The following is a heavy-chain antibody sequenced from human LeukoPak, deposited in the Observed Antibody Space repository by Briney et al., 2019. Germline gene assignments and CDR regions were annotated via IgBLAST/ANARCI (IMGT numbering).Heavy chain of an antibody. J-gene: IGHJ3*02. Sequence: GGSERLSCAASGFTFSSYGMHWLRQAPGKGLEWVAFIRYDGSNKYYADSVKGRFTISRDSSKNTLYLQMNSLRAEDTAVYYCAKDKGIAFDIWGQGTMVTVSS. CDR1: GFTFSSYG. CDR3: AKDKGIAFDI. CDR2: IRYDGSNK. V-gene: IGHV3-30*02.